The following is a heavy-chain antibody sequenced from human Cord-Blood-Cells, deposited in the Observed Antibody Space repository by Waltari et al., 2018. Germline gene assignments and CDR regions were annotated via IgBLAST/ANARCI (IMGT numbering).Heavy chain of an antibody. V-gene: IGHV1-2*06. CDR1: GYTFTRYY. Sequence: QVQLVQSGAEVKKPRASVKVSCKASGYTFTRYYMHWLRQAPGQGLEWMGRINPNSGGTNYAQKFQGRVTMTRDTSISTAYMELSRLRSDDTAVYYCAGCSSTSCYVAFDIWGQGTMVTVSS. CDR2: INPNSGGT. D-gene: IGHD2-2*01. CDR3: AGCSSTSCYVAFDI. J-gene: IGHJ3*02.